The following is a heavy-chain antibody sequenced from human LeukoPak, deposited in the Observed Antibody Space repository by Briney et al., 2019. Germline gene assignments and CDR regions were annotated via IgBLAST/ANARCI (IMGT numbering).Heavy chain of an antibody. V-gene: IGHV1-69*13. CDR3: ARGPVENCSGGSCYDYGMDV. D-gene: IGHD2-15*01. CDR2: IIPIFGTA. J-gene: IGHJ6*04. Sequence: SVKVSCKASGGTFSSYAISWVRQAPGQGLEWMGGIIPIFGTANYAQKFQGRVTITADESTSTDYMELSSLRSEDTAVYYCARGPVENCSGGSCYDYGMDVWGKGTTVTVSS. CDR1: GGTFSSYA.